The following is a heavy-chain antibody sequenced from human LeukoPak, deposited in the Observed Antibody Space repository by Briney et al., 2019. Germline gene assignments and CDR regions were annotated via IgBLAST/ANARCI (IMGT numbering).Heavy chain of an antibody. CDR3: ARYGRYSSSYYYYYMDV. CDR2: IYYSGST. D-gene: IGHD6-13*01. CDR1: GGSISPYY. J-gene: IGHJ6*03. Sequence: SETLSLTCSVSGGSISPYYWSWIRQPPGKGLEWIGYIYYSGSTNYNPSLKSRVTISVDTSKNQFSLKLSSVTAADTAVYYCARYGRYSSSYYYYYMDVWGKGTTVTVSS. V-gene: IGHV4-59*01.